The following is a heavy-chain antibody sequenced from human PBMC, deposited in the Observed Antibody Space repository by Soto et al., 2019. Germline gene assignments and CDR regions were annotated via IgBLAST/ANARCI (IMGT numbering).Heavy chain of an antibody. CDR2: IYYSGST. CDR3: ASGGIPAAGTTGSFDI. CDR1: GGSISSYY. D-gene: IGHD6-13*01. J-gene: IGHJ3*02. V-gene: IGHV4-59*01. Sequence: SETLSLTCTVSGGSISSYYWSWIRQPPGKGLEWIGYIYYSGSTNYNPSLKSRVTISVDTSKNQFSLKLSSVTAADTAVYYCASGGIPAAGTTGSFDIWGQGTMVTVSS.